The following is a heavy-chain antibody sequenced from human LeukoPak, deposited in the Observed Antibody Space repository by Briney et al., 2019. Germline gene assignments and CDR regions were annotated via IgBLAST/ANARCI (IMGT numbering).Heavy chain of an antibody. Sequence: RASETLSLTCTVSGGSISGSSYYWGWIRQPPGKGLEWIGDIYYSGSTNYNPSLKSRVTISVDTSKNQFSLKLSSVTAADTAVYYCARGRIAVAGTKNYFDYWGQGTLVTVSS. J-gene: IGHJ4*02. V-gene: IGHV4-61*05. D-gene: IGHD6-19*01. CDR3: ARGRIAVAGTKNYFDY. CDR2: IYYSGST. CDR1: GGSISGSSYY.